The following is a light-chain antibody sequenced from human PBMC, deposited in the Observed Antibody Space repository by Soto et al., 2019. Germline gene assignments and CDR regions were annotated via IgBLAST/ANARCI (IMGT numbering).Light chain of an antibody. CDR2: GHP. CDR1: SSNIGADFD. Sequence: QSVLTQPPSVSGAPGQRVTISCTGSSSNIGADFDVHWYQHLPGTAPRLLIYGHPHRPSGVPDRFSGSKSGTSASLAITGLQAEDEADYYCPSYDSGLSGYVFGAGTKLTVL. J-gene: IGLJ1*01. CDR3: PSYDSGLSGYV. V-gene: IGLV1-40*01.